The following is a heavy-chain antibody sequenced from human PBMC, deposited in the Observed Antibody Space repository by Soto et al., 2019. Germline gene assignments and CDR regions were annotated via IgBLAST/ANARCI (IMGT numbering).Heavy chain of an antibody. CDR1: GFMFSSHW. D-gene: IGHD3-10*02. V-gene: IGHV3-74*01. CDR2: IHYEDGRT. J-gene: IGHJ3*02. Sequence: EVQLVESGGGLVRPGGSLRLSCAASGFMFSSHWMHWVRQGPGKGLEWVSRIHYEDGRTDYADSGKGRITISRDNAKNTRSLHLYSRRADDTAVYYCIRELGRSYVSQRQWDDFEIWGQGTRVTVSS. CDR3: IRELGRSYVSQRQWDDFEI.